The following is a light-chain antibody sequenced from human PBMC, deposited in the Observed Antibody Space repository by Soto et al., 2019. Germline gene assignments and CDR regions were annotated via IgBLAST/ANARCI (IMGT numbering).Light chain of an antibody. CDR2: DAS. Sequence: DIQMTQSPSTLSASVGDRVTITCRASQSISTWLAWFQQKPGKAPKVLTYDASSLESGVPSRFSGSGSGTEFTLTISSLQPDDFATYYCQQYNSYWWTFGQGTKVDIK. CDR1: QSISTW. J-gene: IGKJ1*01. CDR3: QQYNSYWWT. V-gene: IGKV1-5*01.